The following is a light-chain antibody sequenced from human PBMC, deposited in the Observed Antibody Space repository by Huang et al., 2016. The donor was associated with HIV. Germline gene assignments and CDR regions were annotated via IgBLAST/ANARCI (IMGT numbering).Light chain of an antibody. J-gene: IGKJ4*01. CDR2: AAS. V-gene: IGKV1-9*01. CDR3: QQLNTYPPA. CDR1: QGISSF. Sequence: IQLTQSPSSLSASVGDRVTITCRASQGISSFLAWYQQKPGKAPKLLIYAASTLQSGVPSRFSVSGSGTDFTLTISSLQPEDFATYYCQQLNTYPPAFGGGTKVEI.